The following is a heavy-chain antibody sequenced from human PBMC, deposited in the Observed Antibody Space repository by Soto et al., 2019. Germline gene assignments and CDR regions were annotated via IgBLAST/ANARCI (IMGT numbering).Heavy chain of an antibody. Sequence: GSLRLSCAASGFTFSSYGLHWVRQAPGKGLEWVAVIWYDGSDKYYEDSVKGRFTISRDNSKNTLYLQINSLRAEDTAVYYCARESYGMDVWGPGTPVTVYS. CDR2: IWYDGSDK. V-gene: IGHV3-33*01. J-gene: IGHJ6*02. CDR1: GFTFSSYG. CDR3: ARESYGMDV.